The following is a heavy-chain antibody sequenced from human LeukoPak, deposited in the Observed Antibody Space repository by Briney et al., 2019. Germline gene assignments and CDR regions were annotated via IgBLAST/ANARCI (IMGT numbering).Heavy chain of an antibody. Sequence: SETLSLTCSVYGGSVNGYYWCWIRQPPGKGLEWIGEINHSGTTNYNPSLKSRVTMSLDTPKNQFSLRLNSVTAADTAVYYCARVPLRFLEPFDYWGQGTLVTVSS. D-gene: IGHD3-3*01. CDR3: ARVPLRFLEPFDY. V-gene: IGHV4-34*01. CDR2: INHSGTT. J-gene: IGHJ4*02. CDR1: GGSVNGYY.